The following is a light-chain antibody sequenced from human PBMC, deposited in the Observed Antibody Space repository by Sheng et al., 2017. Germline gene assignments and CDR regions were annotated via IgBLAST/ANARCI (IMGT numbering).Light chain of an antibody. J-gene: IGLJ3*02. CDR2: LEGSGSY. V-gene: IGLV4-60*03. Sequence: QPVLTQSSSASASLGSSVKLTCTLSSGHSSYIIAWHQQQPGKAPRYLMKLEGSGSYNKGSGVPDRFSGSSSGADRYLTISNLQSEDEADYYCETWDSNTHWVFGGGTKLTV. CDR1: SGHSSYI. CDR3: ETWDSNTHWV.